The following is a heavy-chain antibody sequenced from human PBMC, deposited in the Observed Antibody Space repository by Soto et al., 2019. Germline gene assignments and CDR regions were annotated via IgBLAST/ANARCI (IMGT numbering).Heavy chain of an antibody. J-gene: IGHJ4*02. V-gene: IGHV1-8*01. Sequence: GASVKVSCKASGYTFASHEINWVRQAAGQGFEWMGWMNPNSGYTGYAQRFQGRVTMTRETSINTAFMELSSLRSEDSAVYYCARRVVDSSDTSGFYTFDYWGQGTLVTVSS. CDR2: MNPNSGYT. CDR3: ARRVVDSSDTSGFYTFDY. D-gene: IGHD3-22*01. CDR1: GYTFASHE.